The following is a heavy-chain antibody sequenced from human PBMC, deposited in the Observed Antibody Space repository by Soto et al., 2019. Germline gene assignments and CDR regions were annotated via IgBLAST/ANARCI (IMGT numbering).Heavy chain of an antibody. J-gene: IGHJ5*02. CDR3: AGGGYCISTSCYLNWFDP. CDR1: GFTFSNYA. V-gene: IGHV3-30-3*01. Sequence: QVQLVESGGGVVQPGRSLRLSCAASGFTFSNYAMHWVRQAPGKGLEWVALISYDGSNKYYADSVKGRFTISRDNFKNTLYLQMNSLRAEDTAVYYCAGGGYCISTSCYLNWFDPWGQGTLVTVSS. D-gene: IGHD2-2*01. CDR2: ISYDGSNK.